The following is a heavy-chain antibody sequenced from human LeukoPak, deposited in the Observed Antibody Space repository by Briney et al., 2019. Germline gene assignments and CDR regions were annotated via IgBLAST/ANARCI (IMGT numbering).Heavy chain of an antibody. D-gene: IGHD6-6*01. Sequence: SVNVSFTASGGTFSSYAISWVRQAPGQGLEWMGGIIPIFGTANYAQKFQGRVTITADESTSTAYMELSSLRSEDTAVYYCAREDSSSSFSYYYGMDVWGQGTTVTVSS. J-gene: IGHJ6*02. CDR3: AREDSSSSFSYYYGMDV. CDR2: IIPIFGTA. CDR1: GGTFSSYA. V-gene: IGHV1-69*13.